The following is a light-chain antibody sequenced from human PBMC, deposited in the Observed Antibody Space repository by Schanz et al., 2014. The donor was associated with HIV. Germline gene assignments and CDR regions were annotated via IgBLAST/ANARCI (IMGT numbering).Light chain of an antibody. CDR2: LNSDGSH. CDR3: QTWDTGIQV. V-gene: IGLV4-69*01. Sequence: QLVLTQSPSASASLGASVKLTCTLSSGYSSYAIAWHQQQPEKGPRYLMKLNSDGSHSKGDGIPDRFSGSSSGAERYLTISNQQSEDEADYYCQTWDTGIQVFGGGTKLTVL. CDR1: SGYSSYA. J-gene: IGLJ3*02.